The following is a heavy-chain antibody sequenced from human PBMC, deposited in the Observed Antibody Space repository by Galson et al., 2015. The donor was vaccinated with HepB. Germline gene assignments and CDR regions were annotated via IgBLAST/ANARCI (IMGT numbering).Heavy chain of an antibody. CDR1: GYSISSGYY. D-gene: IGHD3-22*01. CDR3: SESTYYDSSGYSEGVWAFDI. Sequence: ETLSLTCAVSGYSISSGYYWGWIRQPPGKGLEWIGSIYHSGSTYYNPSLKSRVTISVDTSKNQFSLKLSSVTAADTAVYYCSESTYYDSSGYSEGVWAFDIWGQGTMVTVSS. J-gene: IGHJ3*02. CDR2: IYHSGST. V-gene: IGHV4-38-2*01.